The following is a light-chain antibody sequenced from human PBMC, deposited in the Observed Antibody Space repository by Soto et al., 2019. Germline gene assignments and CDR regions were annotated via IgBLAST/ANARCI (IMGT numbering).Light chain of an antibody. Sequence: QPALTQPRSVSGSPGQSVSISCTGSNSNVGGYNYVSWYQQHPGKVPKLMIYDVSERPSGVPDRFSGSKSGNTASLTISGLQAEDEADYYCCSYAGAVVVFGGGTKVTVL. V-gene: IGLV2-11*01. J-gene: IGLJ2*01. CDR1: NSNVGGYNY. CDR3: CSYAGAVVV. CDR2: DVS.